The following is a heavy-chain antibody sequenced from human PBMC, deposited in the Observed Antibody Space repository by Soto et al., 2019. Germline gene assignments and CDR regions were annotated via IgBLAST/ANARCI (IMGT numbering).Heavy chain of an antibody. V-gene: IGHV1-2*02. CDR3: AKDLTRQLAYWLDP. D-gene: IGHD6-6*01. CDR2: INAHSGGT. Sequence: ASVKVSCKASGFSFTGYYIHWLRQAPGQGLEWMGWINAHSGGTKYAQKFQGRVTLTRDTSIATACLTLTSLTSDDTALYYCAKDLTRQLAYWLDPWGQGTQVTVSS. J-gene: IGHJ5*02. CDR1: GFSFTGYY.